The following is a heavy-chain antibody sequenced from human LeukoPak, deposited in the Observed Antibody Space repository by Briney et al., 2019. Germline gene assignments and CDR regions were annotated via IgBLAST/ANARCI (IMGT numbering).Heavy chain of an antibody. J-gene: IGHJ3*02. V-gene: IGHV3-7*01. CDR3: ARDRDIVVVVAAVGAFDI. D-gene: IGHD2-15*01. CDR2: IKQDGSEK. Sequence: GGSLRLSCAASGFTFSSYWMSWVRQAPGKGLEWVANIKQDGSEKYYVDSVKGRFTISRDNAKNSLYPQMNSLRAEDTAVYYCARDRDIVVVVAAVGAFDIWGQGTMVTVSS. CDR1: GFTFSSYW.